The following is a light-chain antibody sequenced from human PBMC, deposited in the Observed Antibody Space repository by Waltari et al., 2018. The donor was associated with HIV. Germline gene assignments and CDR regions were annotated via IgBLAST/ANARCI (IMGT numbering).Light chain of an antibody. CDR3: SSYTANSRI. J-gene: IGLJ2*01. Sequence: QSALTQPASVSGSLGQSITISCTGTSSDVGGHNSVSWYQQHPGKAPKLLISDVSNQPSGVSNRFSGSKSGNTASLTISGLQAEDEADYYCSSYTANSRIFGGGTRLTVL. CDR2: DVS. V-gene: IGLV2-14*03. CDR1: SSDVGGHNS.